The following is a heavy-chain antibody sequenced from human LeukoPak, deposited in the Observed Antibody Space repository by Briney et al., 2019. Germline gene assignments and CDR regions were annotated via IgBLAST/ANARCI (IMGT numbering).Heavy chain of an antibody. CDR3: VKGSYGAYDY. Sequence: GGSLRLSCAASGFNFNTYTMNWVRQAPGKGLEWVSSISSDSSYIYYADAVHGRFTVSRDNAKYSLYLQMNSLRAEDTAVYYCVKGSYGAYDYWGQGSLVTVSS. J-gene: IGHJ4*02. D-gene: IGHD4-17*01. V-gene: IGHV3-21*01. CDR1: GFNFNTYT. CDR2: ISSDSSYI.